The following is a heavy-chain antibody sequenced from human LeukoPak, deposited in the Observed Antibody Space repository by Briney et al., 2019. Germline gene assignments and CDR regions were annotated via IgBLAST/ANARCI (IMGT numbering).Heavy chain of an antibody. Sequence: GGSLRLSCAASGFSFSSYAMTWVRQAPGKGLEWVSAISGSGGVTYYADSVKGRFTITRDNSKNTLYLQMNSLRAEDTAVYYCAKDLGYYDILTGYYGYYYYGMDVWGQGTTVTVPS. CDR2: ISGSGGVT. J-gene: IGHJ6*02. CDR3: AKDLGYYDILTGYYGYYYYGMDV. V-gene: IGHV3-23*01. CDR1: GFSFSSYA. D-gene: IGHD3-9*01.